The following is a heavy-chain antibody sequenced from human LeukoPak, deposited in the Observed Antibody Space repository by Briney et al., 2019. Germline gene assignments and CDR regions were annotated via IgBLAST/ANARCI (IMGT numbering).Heavy chain of an antibody. CDR3: IRHVEFQRPY. CDR1: GMSLSDSA. Sequence: PGGSLTLSCAASGMSLSDSAMNWVRQAPGKGLDWLAHIRSRTEGYATAYAASVTGRFVISRDDVKNMAFLQMTSLETEDTAVYYCIRHVEFQRPYWAQGVQVTVSS. CDR2: IRSRTEGYAT. D-gene: IGHD3-10*01. J-gene: IGHJ4*02. V-gene: IGHV3-73*01.